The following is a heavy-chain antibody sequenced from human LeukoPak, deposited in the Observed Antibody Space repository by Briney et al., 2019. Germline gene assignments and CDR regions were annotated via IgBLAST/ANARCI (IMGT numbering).Heavy chain of an antibody. CDR1: GYTFTGYY. V-gene: IGHV1-2*04. J-gene: IGHJ3*02. CDR2: INPNSGGT. D-gene: IGHD3-22*01. Sequence: ASVKVSCKAFGYTFTGYYMHWVRQAPGQGLEWMGWINPNSGGTNYAQKFQGWVTMTRDTSISTAYMELSRLRSDDTAVYYCAREGYDSSGYYAFDIWGQGTMVTVSS. CDR3: AREGYDSSGYYAFDI.